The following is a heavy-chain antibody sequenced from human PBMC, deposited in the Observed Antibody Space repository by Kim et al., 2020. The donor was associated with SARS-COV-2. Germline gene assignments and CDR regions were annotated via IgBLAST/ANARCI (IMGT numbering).Heavy chain of an antibody. Sequence: KYSQKFQGRVTITRYTSASTAYMELSSLRSEDTAVYYCARNMVRGADIDFWGQGTLVTVSS. V-gene: IGHV1-3*01. CDR3: ARNMVRGADIDF. D-gene: IGHD3-10*01. J-gene: IGHJ4*02.